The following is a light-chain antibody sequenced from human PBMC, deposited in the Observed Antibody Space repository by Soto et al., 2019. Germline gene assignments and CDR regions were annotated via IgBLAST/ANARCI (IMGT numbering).Light chain of an antibody. CDR1: QSVNSSY. CDR2: GAS. Sequence: EIVMTQSPATLSVSPGERATLSCRASQSVNSSYLAWYQQKPGQAPRLLIYGASSRATGVPDRFSGGGSGTDFTLTISRLEPEDFAVYYCQQRNIWPPVTFGQGTRLEIK. CDR3: QQRNIWPPVT. V-gene: IGKV3D-20*02. J-gene: IGKJ5*01.